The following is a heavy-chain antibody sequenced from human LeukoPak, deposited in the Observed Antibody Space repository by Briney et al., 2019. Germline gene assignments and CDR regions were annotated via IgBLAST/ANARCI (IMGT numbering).Heavy chain of an antibody. D-gene: IGHD4-17*01. Sequence: SETLSLTCNVSGGSISDNDYSWDWIRQPPGKGLEWMGCIHYSGTTYSNPSLKSRISISVDTSKSQFSLKLSSVTAADTAVYYCARGSRNTVTPRFSKAPFDYWGQGTLVTVSS. V-gene: IGHV4-39*01. CDR2: IHYSGTT. CDR1: GGSISDNDYS. J-gene: IGHJ4*02. CDR3: ARGSRNTVTPRFSKAPFDY.